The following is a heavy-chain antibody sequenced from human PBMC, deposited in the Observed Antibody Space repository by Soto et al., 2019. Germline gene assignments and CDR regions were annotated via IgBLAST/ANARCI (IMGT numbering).Heavy chain of an antibody. Sequence: VKVSCKASGYTFTSYGINWVRQAPGQGLEWMGWISAYNGNTIYAQKLQGRVTMTTDTSTSTAYMELTSLRSDDTAVYYCARDYYDSSGSAWFDPWGQGTLVTVSS. D-gene: IGHD3-22*01. CDR2: ISAYNGNT. CDR1: GYTFTSYG. J-gene: IGHJ5*02. CDR3: ARDYYDSSGSAWFDP. V-gene: IGHV1-18*01.